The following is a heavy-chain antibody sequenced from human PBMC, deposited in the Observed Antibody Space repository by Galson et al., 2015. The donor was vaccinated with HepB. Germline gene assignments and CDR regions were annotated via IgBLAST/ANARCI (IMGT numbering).Heavy chain of an antibody. J-gene: IGHJ6*02. CDR3: AKDLGGYLLWFGELSHGMDV. Sequence: SLRLSCAASGFTFSSYGMHWVRQAPGKGLEWVAVISYDGSNKYYADSVKGRFTISRDNSKNTLYLQMNSLRAEDTAVYYCAKDLGGYLLWFGELSHGMDVWGQGTTVTVSS. CDR1: GFTFSSYG. CDR2: ISYDGSNK. V-gene: IGHV3-30*18. D-gene: IGHD3-10*01.